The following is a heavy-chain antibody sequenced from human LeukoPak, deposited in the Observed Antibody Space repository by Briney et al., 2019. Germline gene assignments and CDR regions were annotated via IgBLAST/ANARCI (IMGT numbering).Heavy chain of an antibody. J-gene: IGHJ6*02. CDR2: ISGSGGST. CDR1: GFTISSYA. CDR3: ARDGYCSGGSCYPTSVGDV. D-gene: IGHD2-15*01. Sequence: GGSLRLSCAASGFTISSYAMTWVRQAPGKRLEWVSAISGSGGSTYSADSVKGRFTVSRDNSKNTLYLQMDSLRAEDTAVYYCARDGYCSGGSCYPTSVGDVWGQGTTVTVSS. V-gene: IGHV3-23*01.